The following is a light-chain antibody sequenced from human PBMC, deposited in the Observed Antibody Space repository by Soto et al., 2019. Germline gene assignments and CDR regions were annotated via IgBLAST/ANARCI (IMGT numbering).Light chain of an antibody. Sequence: QPVLPQPPSVSGAPGQRVPLSCTGSSSNIGAGYDVHWYQQLPGTAPKLLIYGNSNRPSGVPDRFSGSKSGTSASLAITGLQAEDEADYYCQSYDSSRNWVVGGGTKVTVL. CDR3: QSYDSSRNWV. V-gene: IGLV1-40*01. CDR1: SSNIGAGYD. CDR2: GNS. J-gene: IGLJ3*02.